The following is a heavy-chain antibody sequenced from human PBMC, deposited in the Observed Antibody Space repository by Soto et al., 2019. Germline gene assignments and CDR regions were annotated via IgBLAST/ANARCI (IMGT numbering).Heavy chain of an antibody. CDR1: GGSFSGYY. V-gene: IGHV4-34*01. Sequence: KPSETLSLTCAVYGGSFSGYYWTWIRQPPGTGLEWIGEINHSGSTNYNPSLKSRVTISVDTSKNQFSLKLTSVTAADTAVYYCARELLFRNSYYSGMDVWGQGTTVTVSS. CDR3: ARELLFRNSYYSGMDV. J-gene: IGHJ6*02. CDR2: INHSGST. D-gene: IGHD3-10*01.